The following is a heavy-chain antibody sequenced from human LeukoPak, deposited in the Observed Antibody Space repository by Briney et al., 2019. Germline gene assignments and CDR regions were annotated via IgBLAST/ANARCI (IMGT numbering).Heavy chain of an antibody. D-gene: IGHD6-13*01. CDR3: AREGIAAAGTRFDY. J-gene: IGHJ4*02. V-gene: IGHV1-2*04. Sequence: ASVKVSCKASGGTFSSYAISWVRQAPGQGLEWMGWINPNSGGTNYAQKFQGWVTMTRDTSISTAYMELSRLRSDDTAVYYCAREGIAAAGTRFDYWGQGTLVTVSS. CDR1: GGTFSSYA. CDR2: INPNSGGT.